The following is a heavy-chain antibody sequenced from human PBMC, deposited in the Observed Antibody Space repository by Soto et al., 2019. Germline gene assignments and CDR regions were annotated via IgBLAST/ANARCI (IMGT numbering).Heavy chain of an antibody. Sequence: SVKVSCKASGGTFSSYAISWVRQAPGQGLEWMGGIIPIFGTANYAQKFQGRVTITADESTSTAYMELSSLRSEDTAVYYSARVPRATYYYYGMDVWGQGTTVTVSS. D-gene: IGHD1-26*01. CDR2: IIPIFGTA. V-gene: IGHV1-69*13. CDR3: ARVPRATYYYYGMDV. J-gene: IGHJ6*02. CDR1: GGTFSSYA.